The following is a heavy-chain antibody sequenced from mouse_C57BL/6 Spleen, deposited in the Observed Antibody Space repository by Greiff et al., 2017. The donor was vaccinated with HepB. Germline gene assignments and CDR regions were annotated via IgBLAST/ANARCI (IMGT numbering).Heavy chain of an antibody. CDR2: IHPNSGST. CDR3: AMTRGTKYFDV. Sequence: QVQLQQPGAELVKPGASVKLSCKASGYTFTSYWMHWVKQRPGQGLEWIGMIHPNSGSTNYNEKFKSKATLTVDKSSSTAYMQLSSLTSEDSAVYYCAMTRGTKYFDVWGTGTTVTVSS. D-gene: IGHD2-14*01. CDR1: GYTFTSYW. V-gene: IGHV1-64*01. J-gene: IGHJ1*03.